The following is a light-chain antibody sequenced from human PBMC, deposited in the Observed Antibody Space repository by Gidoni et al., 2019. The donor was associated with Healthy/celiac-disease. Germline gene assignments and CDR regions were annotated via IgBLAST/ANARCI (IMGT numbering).Light chain of an antibody. J-gene: IGLJ3*02. V-gene: IGLV3-21*04. CDR1: NIGSKS. CDR3: QVWDSSSDHPV. CDR2: YDS. Sequence: YVLTQPPSVSVAPGKTARITCGGNNIGSKSVHWYQQKPGQAPVLVIYYDSDRPSGIPERFSGSNSGNTATLTISRVEAGDDADYYCQVWDSSSDHPVFGGGTKLTVL.